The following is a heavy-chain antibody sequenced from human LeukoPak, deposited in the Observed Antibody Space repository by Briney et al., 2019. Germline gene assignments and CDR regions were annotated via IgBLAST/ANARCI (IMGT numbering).Heavy chain of an antibody. J-gene: IGHJ5*02. CDR3: ARGLGHCSSTVCYGNWFDP. CDR1: GFTFSSYG. CDR2: ISSDGSSK. V-gene: IGHV3-30*03. Sequence: GGSLRLSCAASGFTFSSYGMHWVRQAPGKGLEWVAVISSDGSSKYYIDSVKGRFTISRDDSKNTLFLQLNSLRVEDTAVYYCARGLGHCSSTVCYGNWFDPWGQGTLVTVSS. D-gene: IGHD2-2*01.